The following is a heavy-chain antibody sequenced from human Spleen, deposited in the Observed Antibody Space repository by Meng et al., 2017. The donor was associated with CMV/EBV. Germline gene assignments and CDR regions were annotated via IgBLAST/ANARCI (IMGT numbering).Heavy chain of an antibody. D-gene: IGHD6-19*01. V-gene: IGHV5-51*01. Sequence: KVSCKTSGYNFISYWIAWVRQKPGKGLEWMGIIYPGDSGTRYSPSFRGQVTISADKSITTAYLQWSSLRASDTAIYYCARQYSSHFDYWGQGTLVTVSS. CDR3: ARQYSSHFDY. CDR2: IYPGDSGT. J-gene: IGHJ4*02. CDR1: GYNFISYW.